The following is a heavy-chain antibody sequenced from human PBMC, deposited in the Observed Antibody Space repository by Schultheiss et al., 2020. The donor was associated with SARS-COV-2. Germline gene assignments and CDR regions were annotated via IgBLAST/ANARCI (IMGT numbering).Heavy chain of an antibody. CDR1: GYTFTNYG. J-gene: IGHJ4*02. CDR2: INVYNGNT. Sequence: ASVKVSCKASGYTFTNYGISWVRQAPGQGLEWMGWINVYNGNTNYAQKLQGRVTMTTDTSTSTAYMELSRLRSEDTAVYYCASPWGHSSGWYWGLDYWGQGTLVTVSS. D-gene: IGHD6-19*01. V-gene: IGHV1-18*01. CDR3: ASPWGHSSGWYWGLDY.